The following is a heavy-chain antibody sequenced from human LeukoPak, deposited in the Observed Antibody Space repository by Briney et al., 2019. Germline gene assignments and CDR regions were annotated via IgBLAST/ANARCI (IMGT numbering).Heavy chain of an antibody. CDR1: GFTFSSYG. CDR3: ARTPRRYCSSTSCYGWFDP. CDR2: IWYDGSNK. J-gene: IGHJ5*02. V-gene: IGHV3-33*01. D-gene: IGHD2-2*01. Sequence: GRSLRLSCAASGFTFSSYGMHWVRQAPGKGLEWVAVIWYDGSNKYYADSVKGRFTISRDNSKNTLYLQMNSLRAEDTAVYYCARTPRRYCSSTSCYGWFDPWGQGTLVTVSS.